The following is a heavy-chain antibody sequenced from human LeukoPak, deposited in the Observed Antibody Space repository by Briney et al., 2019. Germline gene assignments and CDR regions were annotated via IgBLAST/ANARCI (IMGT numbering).Heavy chain of an antibody. CDR2: IYYSGST. CDR3: AREMGYGGNSWFDP. Sequence: SETLSLTCTVSGGSISSYYWSWIRQPPGKGLEWIGYIYYSGSTNYNPSLKSRVTISVDTSKNQFSLKLSSVTAADTAVYYCAREMGYGGNSWFDPWGQGTLVTVSS. J-gene: IGHJ5*02. V-gene: IGHV4-59*01. D-gene: IGHD4-23*01. CDR1: GGSISSYY.